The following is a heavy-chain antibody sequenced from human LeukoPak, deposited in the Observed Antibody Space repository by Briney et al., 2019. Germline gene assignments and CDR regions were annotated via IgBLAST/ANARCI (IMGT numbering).Heavy chain of an antibody. Sequence: ASVKVSCKASGGTFSSYAISWVRQAPGQGLEWMGRIIPIFGTANYAQKFQGRVTITTDESTSTAYMELSSLRSEDTAVYYCARDSSHGRHAASNFDYWGQGTLVTVSS. CDR3: ARDSSHGRHAASNFDY. CDR1: GGTFSSYA. J-gene: IGHJ4*02. V-gene: IGHV1-69*05. D-gene: IGHD2-15*01. CDR2: IIPIFGTA.